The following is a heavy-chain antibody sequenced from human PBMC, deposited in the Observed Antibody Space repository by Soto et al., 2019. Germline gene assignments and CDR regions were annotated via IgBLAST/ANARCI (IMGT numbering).Heavy chain of an antibody. CDR2: IYYSGST. D-gene: IGHD4-17*01. CDR3: AREEGYGDYQG. Sequence: SSETLSLTCTVSGGSISSGDYYWSWIRQPPGKGLEWIGYIYYSGSTYYNPSLKSRVTISVDTSKNQFSLKLSSVTAADTAVYYWAREEGYGDYQGWGKETWVPVSS. J-gene: IGHJ4*02. V-gene: IGHV4-30-4*01. CDR1: GGSISSGDYY.